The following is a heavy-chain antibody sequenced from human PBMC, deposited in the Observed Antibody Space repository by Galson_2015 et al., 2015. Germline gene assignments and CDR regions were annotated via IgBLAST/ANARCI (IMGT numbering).Heavy chain of an antibody. V-gene: IGHV3-30*03. CDR2: LSYDGSYK. Sequence: SLRLSCAASGFTFSTYGMHWVRQAPGKGLEWVALLSYDGSYKYYADSVKGRFTISRDNSKNTLYLYMDSLRSEDTALYYCASPQGGSGSGSFDYWGQGTLVTVSS. J-gene: IGHJ4*02. CDR3: ASPQGGSGSGSFDY. D-gene: IGHD6-25*01. CDR1: GFTFSTYG.